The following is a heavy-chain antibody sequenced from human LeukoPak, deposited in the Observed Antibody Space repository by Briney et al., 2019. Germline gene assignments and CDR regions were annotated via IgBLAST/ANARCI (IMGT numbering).Heavy chain of an antibody. CDR3: AKDGSGGGWKWFDP. D-gene: IGHD2-15*01. J-gene: IGHJ5*02. Sequence: PGRSLRLSCAASGFTFSSYGFHWVRQAPGKGLEWVAVIWYDGSNKYYADSVKGRFTISRDSSKNTLYLQMNSLRAEDTAVYYCAKDGSGGGWKWFDPWGQGTLVTASS. V-gene: IGHV3-33*06. CDR2: IWYDGSNK. CDR1: GFTFSSYG.